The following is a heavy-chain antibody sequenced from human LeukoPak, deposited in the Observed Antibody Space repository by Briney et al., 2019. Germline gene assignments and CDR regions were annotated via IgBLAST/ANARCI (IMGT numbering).Heavy chain of an antibody. CDR3: AREAGTSVSIFDY. D-gene: IGHD6-13*01. V-gene: IGHV4-59*01. CDR1: GGSISSYY. CDR2: IYYSGST. J-gene: IGHJ4*02. Sequence: SETLSLTCTVSGGSISSYYWSWIRQPPGKGLEWIGYIYYSGSTNYNPSLKSRVTISVDTSKNQFSLKLSSVTAADTAVYYCAREAGTSVSIFDYWGQGTLVTVSS.